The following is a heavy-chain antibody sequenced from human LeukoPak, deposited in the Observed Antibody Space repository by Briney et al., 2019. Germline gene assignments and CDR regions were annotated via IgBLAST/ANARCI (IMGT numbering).Heavy chain of an antibody. Sequence: SQTLSLTCTVSGDSISSGDYYWSRIRQPPGKGLEWIGYTYYTGSAYYNPSLKSRVTISLDTSKNHFSLRLSSVTAADTAVYYCARVAWEDSYYYAMDVWGQGTTVTVSS. CDR2: TYYTGSA. CDR3: ARVAWEDSYYYAMDV. J-gene: IGHJ6*02. V-gene: IGHV4-30-4*01. D-gene: IGHD1-26*01. CDR1: GDSISSGDYY.